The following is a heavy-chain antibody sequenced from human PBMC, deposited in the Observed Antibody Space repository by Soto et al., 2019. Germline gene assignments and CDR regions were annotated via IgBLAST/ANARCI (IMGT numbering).Heavy chain of an antibody. CDR2: ISGSGGST. V-gene: IGHV3-23*01. J-gene: IGHJ5*02. Sequence: GGSLRLSCAASGFTFSSYAMSWVRQAPGKGLEWVSAISGSGGSTYYADSVKGRFTISRDNSKNTLYLQMNSLRAEDTAVYYCSKDGSRYCSSTSCWNWLDPWGQGTLVTVSS. CDR1: GFTFSSYA. D-gene: IGHD2-2*01. CDR3: SKDGSRYCSSTSCWNWLDP.